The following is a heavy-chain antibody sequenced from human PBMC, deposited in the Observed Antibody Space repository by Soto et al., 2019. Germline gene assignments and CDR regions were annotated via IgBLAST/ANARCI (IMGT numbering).Heavy chain of an antibody. CDR3: AREMATSVDI. D-gene: IGHD5-12*01. J-gene: IGHJ3*02. V-gene: IGHV3-23*01. Sequence: GGALRLSCAASGFPFSSHAMSWVRQAPGKGLEWVSAISGSGSTIYYADSVKGRFTISRDNAKNSLYLQMNSLRAEDTAVYYCAREMATSVDIWGQGTMVTVSS. CDR1: GFPFSSHA. CDR2: ISGSGSTI.